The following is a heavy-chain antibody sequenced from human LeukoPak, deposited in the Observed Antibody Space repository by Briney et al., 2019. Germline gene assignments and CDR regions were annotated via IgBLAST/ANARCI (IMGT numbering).Heavy chain of an antibody. CDR2: ISSSGII. Sequence: QPGGSLRLSCAASGFTFSSYEMNWVRQAPGKGLEWVSYISSSGIINYADSVKGRFTISRDNAKNSLYLQMNSLRAEDTAVYYCARDSTTSAHFLGIWGQGTMVSVSS. CDR1: GFTFSSYE. CDR3: ARDSTTSAHFLGI. J-gene: IGHJ3*02. D-gene: IGHD2-2*01. V-gene: IGHV3-48*03.